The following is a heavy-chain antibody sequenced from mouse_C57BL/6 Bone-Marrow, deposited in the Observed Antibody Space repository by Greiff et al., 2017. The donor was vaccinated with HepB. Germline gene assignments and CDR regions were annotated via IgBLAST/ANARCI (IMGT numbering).Heavy chain of an antibody. D-gene: IGHD1-3*01. CDR2: ISNLAYSI. CDR3: ARLTPYWYFDV. CDR1: GFTFSDYG. Sequence: DVHLVESGGGLVQPGGSLKLSCAASGFTFSDYGMAWVRQAPRKGPEWVAFISNLAYSIYYADTVTGRFTISRENAKNTLYLEMSSLRSEDTAMYYCARLTPYWYFDVWGTGTTVTVSS. V-gene: IGHV5-15*01. J-gene: IGHJ1*03.